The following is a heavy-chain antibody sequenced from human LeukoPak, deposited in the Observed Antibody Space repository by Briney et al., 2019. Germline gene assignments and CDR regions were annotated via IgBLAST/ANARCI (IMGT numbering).Heavy chain of an antibody. Sequence: GGSLRLSCAASGFTLSRYAMTWVRQAPGKGLEWVSVISGSGGGTHYADSVKGRFTLSRDNSKNNVFLQMNSLRAEDTAVYYCAKSIGGVVVVAADFWGQGTLVTVSS. CDR3: AKSIGGVVVVAADF. CDR2: ISGSGGGT. V-gene: IGHV3-23*01. D-gene: IGHD2-15*01. J-gene: IGHJ4*02. CDR1: GFTLSRYA.